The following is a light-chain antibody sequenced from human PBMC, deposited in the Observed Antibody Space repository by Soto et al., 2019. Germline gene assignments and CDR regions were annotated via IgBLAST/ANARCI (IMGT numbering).Light chain of an antibody. J-gene: IGLJ2*01. CDR3: QVWYSSSDHPGVV. V-gene: IGLV3-21*04. CDR1: NIGSKS. CDR2: YDS. Sequence: SYELTQPPSVSVAPGKTARITCGGNNIGSKSVHWYQQKPGQAPVLVIYYDSDRPSGIPERFSGSNSGNTATLTISRVEAGDEADYYCQVWYSSSDHPGVVFGGGTQLTVL.